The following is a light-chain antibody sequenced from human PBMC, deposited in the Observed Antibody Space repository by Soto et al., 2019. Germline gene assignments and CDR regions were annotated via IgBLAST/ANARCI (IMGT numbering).Light chain of an antibody. Sequence: DIQMTQSPSTLSASVGDRVTITCRASQSISSWLAWYQQKPGKAPRLLIYDASYLERGVPSRFSGSGSGTEFTLTISDLQPDDLATYYCQQYNGFWTFGQGTKVDIK. CDR2: DAS. J-gene: IGKJ1*01. CDR3: QQYNGFWT. CDR1: QSISSW. V-gene: IGKV1-5*01.